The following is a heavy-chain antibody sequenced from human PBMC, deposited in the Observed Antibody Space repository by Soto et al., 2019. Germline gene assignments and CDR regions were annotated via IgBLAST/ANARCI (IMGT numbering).Heavy chain of an antibody. CDR1: GFTFSGSA. CDR3: TRLGCSGGSCPP. J-gene: IGHJ5*02. D-gene: IGHD2-15*01. CDR2: IRSKANSYAT. Sequence: EVQLVESGGGLVQPGGSLKLSCAASGFTFSGSAMHWVRQASGKGLEWVGRIRSKANSYATAYAASVKGRFTISRDDSNNTAYLQMNSLKTEDTAVYYCTRLGCSGGSCPPWGQGTLVTVSS. V-gene: IGHV3-73*01.